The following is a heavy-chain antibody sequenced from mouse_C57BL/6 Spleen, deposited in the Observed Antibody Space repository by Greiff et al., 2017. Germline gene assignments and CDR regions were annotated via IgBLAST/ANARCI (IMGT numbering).Heavy chain of an antibody. CDR3: ARYETGKAYAMDY. Sequence: EVKLVESGPGLAKPSQTLSLTCSVTGYSITSDYWNWIRKFPGNKLEYMGYISYSGSTYYNPSLKSRISITRDTSKNQYYLQLNSVTTEDTATYYCARYETGKAYAMDYWGQGTSVTVSS. V-gene: IGHV3-8*01. D-gene: IGHD4-1*01. J-gene: IGHJ4*01. CDR2: ISYSGST. CDR1: GYSITSDY.